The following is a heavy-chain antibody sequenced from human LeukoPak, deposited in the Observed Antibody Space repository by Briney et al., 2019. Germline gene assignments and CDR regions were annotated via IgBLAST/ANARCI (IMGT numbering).Heavy chain of an antibody. CDR3: ASYKNYYGSGTHFDY. D-gene: IGHD3-10*01. CDR2: IIPIFCTA. J-gene: IGHJ4*02. V-gene: IGHV1-69*05. CDR1: GGTFSSYA. Sequence: SVKVSCKASGGTFSSYAISWVRQAPGQGLEWMGRIIPIFCTANYAQKFQGRVTITTDASTSTAYMELSSLRSEDTAVYYCASYKNYYGSGTHFDYWGQGTLVTVSS.